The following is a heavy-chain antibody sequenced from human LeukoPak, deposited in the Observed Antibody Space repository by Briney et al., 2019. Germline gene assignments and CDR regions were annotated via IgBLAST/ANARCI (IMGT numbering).Heavy chain of an antibody. V-gene: IGHV3-23*01. CDR1: GFTFSSYA. CDR2: ISGIGGTT. Sequence: GGSLRLSCPASGFTFSSYALSWLRQAPGRGLQWVSAISGIGGTTYYADSVKGWSTISRDNYKNTLYLQMNSLRAEDTAVYYCAKDEMATTTPFDYWGQGTLVTVSS. J-gene: IGHJ4*02. CDR3: AKDEMATTTPFDY. D-gene: IGHD5-24*01.